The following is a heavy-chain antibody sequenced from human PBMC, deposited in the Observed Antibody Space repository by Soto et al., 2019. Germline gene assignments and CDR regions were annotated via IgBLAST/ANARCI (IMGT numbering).Heavy chain of an antibody. CDR3: AKDHYSGSGSYTYYYFNYGMDV. Sequence: GGSLRLSCAASGFCLSDYAMSWVRQASGKRLEWVSTISGNGETTYYADSVKGRFTISRDSSKSSLFLQMSSLRAEDTAVYYCAKDHYSGSGSYTYYYFNYGMDVWGRGTTVTVSS. J-gene: IGHJ6*02. CDR2: ISGNGETT. V-gene: IGHV3-23*01. CDR1: GFCLSDYA. D-gene: IGHD3-10*01.